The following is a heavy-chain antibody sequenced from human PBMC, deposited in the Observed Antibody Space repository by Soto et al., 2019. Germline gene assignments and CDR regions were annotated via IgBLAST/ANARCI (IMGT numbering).Heavy chain of an antibody. J-gene: IGHJ6*02. D-gene: IGHD2-2*02. CDR1: GFTFSRFE. V-gene: IGHV3-48*03. CDR3: ARDIIDIVVVPAAILVYYYGMDV. Sequence: PGGSLRLSCAASGFTFSRFELHWVRQAPGKGLEWISYISSSGSTAYYASSVEGRFTISRDNANNSVYLQMNSLRAEDTAVYYCARDIIDIVVVPAAILVYYYGMDVWGQGTTVTVSS. CDR2: ISSSGSTA.